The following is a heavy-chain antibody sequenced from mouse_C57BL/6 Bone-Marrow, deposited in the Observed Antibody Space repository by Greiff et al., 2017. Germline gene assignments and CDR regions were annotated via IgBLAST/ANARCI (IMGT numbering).Heavy chain of an antibody. CDR2: IDPQNGDN. V-gene: IGHV14-4*01. J-gene: IGHJ2*01. Sequence: VQLQQSGAELVRPGASVKLSCTASGYNIKDDYMHWVKKRPEQGLEWSGWIDPQNGDNDYASKFQGKATKTADTSYNTAYLQLSSLTSEETAVYCGTMGSDYWYQRTTLTVSS. CDR1: GYNIKDDY. CDR3: TMGSDY.